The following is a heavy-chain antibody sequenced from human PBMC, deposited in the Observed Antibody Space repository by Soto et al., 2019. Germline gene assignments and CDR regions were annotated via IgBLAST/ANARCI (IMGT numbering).Heavy chain of an antibody. Sequence: QITLKESGPTLVKPTQPLTLTCTFSGFSLSTSGVGVGWIRAPPGKALEWLALIYWDDDKRYSPSLKSRLTITKDTSKNQVVLTMANMDPVDTATYCCAHSDVVTAIPYWGQGNLVTVSS. V-gene: IGHV2-5*02. CDR2: IYWDDDK. CDR1: GFSLSTSGVG. J-gene: IGHJ4*02. D-gene: IGHD2-21*02. CDR3: AHSDVVTAIPY.